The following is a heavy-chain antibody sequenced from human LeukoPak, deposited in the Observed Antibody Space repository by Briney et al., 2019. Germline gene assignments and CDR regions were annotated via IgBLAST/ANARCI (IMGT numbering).Heavy chain of an antibody. Sequence: SVKVSCKASGGTFSSYAISWVRQAPGQGLEWMGGIIPIFGTANYAQKFQGRVTITTDESTSTAYMEPSSLRSEDTAVYYCARDSLEMATPKYYFDYWGQGTLVTVSS. V-gene: IGHV1-69*05. CDR3: ARDSLEMATPKYYFDY. CDR1: GGTFSSYA. D-gene: IGHD5-24*01. CDR2: IIPIFGTA. J-gene: IGHJ4*02.